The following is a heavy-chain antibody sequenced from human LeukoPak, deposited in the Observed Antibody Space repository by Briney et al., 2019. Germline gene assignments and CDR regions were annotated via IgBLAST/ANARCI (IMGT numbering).Heavy chain of an antibody. V-gene: IGHV3-7*01. CDR2: IKQDGSEK. CDR1: GLTFSSYW. CDR3: ARDFYCSSTSCYFYYYYYMDV. J-gene: IGHJ6*03. D-gene: IGHD2-2*01. Sequence: GGSLRLSCAASGLTFSSYWMSWVRQAPGKGREWVANIKQDGSEKYYVDSVKGRFTISRDNAKNSLYLQMNSLRAEDTAVYYCARDFYCSSTSCYFYYYYYMDVWGKGTTVTVSS.